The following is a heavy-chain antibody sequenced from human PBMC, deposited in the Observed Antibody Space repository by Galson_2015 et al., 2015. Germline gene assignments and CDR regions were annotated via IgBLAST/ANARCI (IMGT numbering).Heavy chain of an antibody. J-gene: IGHJ3*02. CDR2: ISYDGVNK. CDR1: GFTFRNHA. D-gene: IGHD4/OR15-4a*01. V-gene: IGHV3-30-3*01. CDR3: ARGPAPTGTMDYSFDI. Sequence: SLRLSCAASGFTFRNHAMHWVRQAPGKGLEWVAVISYDGVNKYYADSVKGRFTISRDNSKNTLHVQMNSLRAEDTAVYFCARGPAPTGTMDYSFDIWGQGTMGTVSS.